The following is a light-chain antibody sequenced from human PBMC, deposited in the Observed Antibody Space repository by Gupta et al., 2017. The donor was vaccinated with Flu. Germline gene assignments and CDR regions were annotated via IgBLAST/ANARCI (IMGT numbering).Light chain of an antibody. Sequence: QSALTQPASVAGSPGQSITIPCPGTSGDVGGSDYVSWYQQHPDKAPKLIIYDVTNRPSGVSSRFSGSKSGNTASLTISGLQAEDETDYYCSSYTSGSTFYVFGTGTKVTVL. CDR3: SSYTSGSTFYV. V-gene: IGLV2-14*01. CDR2: DVT. J-gene: IGLJ1*01. CDR1: SGDVGGSDY.